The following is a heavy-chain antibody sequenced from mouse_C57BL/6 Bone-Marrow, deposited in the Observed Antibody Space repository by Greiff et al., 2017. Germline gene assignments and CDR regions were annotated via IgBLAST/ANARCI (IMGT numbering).Heavy chain of an antibody. CDR3: TTYSAMDY. V-gene: IGHV14-4*01. Sequence: EVQLQQSGAELVRPGASVKLSCTASGFNIKDDYMHWVKQRPEQGLEWIGWIDPENGDTEYASKFQGKATITADTSSNTAYLQRSSLTSEDTAVCYCTTYSAMDYWGQGTSVTVSS. J-gene: IGHJ4*01. CDR2: IDPENGDT. CDR1: GFNIKDDY.